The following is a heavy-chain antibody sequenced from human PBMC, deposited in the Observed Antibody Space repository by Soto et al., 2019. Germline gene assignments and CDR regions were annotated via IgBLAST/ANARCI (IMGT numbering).Heavy chain of an antibody. CDR1: GGTFSSYA. Sequence: GASVKVSCKASGGTFSSYAISWLRQAPGQGLEWMGGIIPIFGTANYAQKFQGRVTITADESTSTAYMELSSLRSEDTAVYYCARGSEMATKNLDYWGQGTLVTVSS. CDR3: ARGSEMATKNLDY. V-gene: IGHV1-69*13. J-gene: IGHJ4*02. D-gene: IGHD5-12*01. CDR2: IIPIFGTA.